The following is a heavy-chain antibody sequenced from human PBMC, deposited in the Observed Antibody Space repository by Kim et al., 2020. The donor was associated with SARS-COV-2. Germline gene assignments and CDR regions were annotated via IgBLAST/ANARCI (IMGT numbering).Heavy chain of an antibody. CDR1: GSTFSTYD. CDR2: IGAGGDT. D-gene: IGHD3-10*01. CDR3: TRESPDSETYGWYFDL. J-gene: IGHJ2*01. Sequence: GGSLRLSCAASGSTFSTYDMHWVRQVTGQGLEWVSAIGAGGDTYYLDSVKGRFTISRENAKQSLYLQMNSLRAGDTAVYYCTRESPDSETYGWYFDLWGRGTLVTVSS. V-gene: IGHV3-13*01.